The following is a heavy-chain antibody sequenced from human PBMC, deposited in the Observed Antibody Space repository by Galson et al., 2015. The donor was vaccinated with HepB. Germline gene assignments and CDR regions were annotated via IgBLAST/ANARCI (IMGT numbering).Heavy chain of an antibody. CDR2: IIPILGIA. J-gene: IGHJ4*02. Sequence: SVKVSCKASGGTFSSYAISWVRQAPGQGLEWMGRIIPILGIANYAQKFQGRVTITADKSTSTAYMELSSLRPEDTAVYYCARVGELPPEGYFDYWGQGTLVTVSS. D-gene: IGHD1-7*01. CDR1: GGTFSSYA. V-gene: IGHV1-69*04. CDR3: ARVGELPPEGYFDY.